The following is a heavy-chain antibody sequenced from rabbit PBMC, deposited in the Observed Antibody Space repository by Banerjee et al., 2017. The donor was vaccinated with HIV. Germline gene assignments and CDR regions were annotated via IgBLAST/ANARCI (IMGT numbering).Heavy chain of an antibody. CDR2: IYAGSSGNT. J-gene: IGHJ2*01. Sequence: QEQLEESGGDLVKPEGSLTLTCTASGFSFSSNYYMCWVRQAPGKGLEWIGCIYAGSSGNTYYTSWAKGRFTITKTSSTTVDLQMTSLTAADTATYFCTRAGSPYYTGAFDPWGQGTLVTVS. D-gene: IGHD8-1*01. CDR3: TRAGSPYYTGAFDP. CDR1: GFSFSSNYY. V-gene: IGHV1S45*01.